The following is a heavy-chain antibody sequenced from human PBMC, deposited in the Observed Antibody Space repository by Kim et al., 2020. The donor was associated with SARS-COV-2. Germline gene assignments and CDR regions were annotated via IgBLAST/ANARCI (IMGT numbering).Heavy chain of an antibody. CDR3: ARDPRARGYFDL. J-gene: IGHJ2*01. Sequence: GGSLRLSCAASGFTFSSYGMHWVRQAPGKGLEWVAVIWYDGSNKYYADSVKGRFTISRDNSKNTLYLQMNSLRAEDTAVYYCARDPRARGYFDLWGRGTLVTVSS. CDR1: GFTFSSYG. V-gene: IGHV3-33*08. CDR2: IWYDGSNK.